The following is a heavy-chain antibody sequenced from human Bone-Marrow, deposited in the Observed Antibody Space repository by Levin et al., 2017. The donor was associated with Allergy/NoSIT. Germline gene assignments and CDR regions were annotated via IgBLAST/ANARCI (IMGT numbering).Heavy chain of an antibody. CDR2: IYYSGST. D-gene: IGHD2-8*01. CDR3: ARSFTYGFDY. Sequence: TSETLSLTCTVSGGSINNYYWSWIRQPPGKGLEWIGYIYYSGSTNYNTSLKSRVTMSVDTSKNQFSLRLSSVTAADTAVYYCARSFTYGFDYWGQGTLVTVSS. V-gene: IGHV4-59*01. J-gene: IGHJ4*02. CDR1: GGSINNYY.